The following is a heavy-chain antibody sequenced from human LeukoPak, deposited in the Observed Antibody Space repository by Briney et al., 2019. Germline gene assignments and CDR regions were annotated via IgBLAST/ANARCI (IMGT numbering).Heavy chain of an antibody. CDR2: ISGSGVST. CDR1: GFTFSSYA. CDR3: AKWGSSVVAGFYGMDV. J-gene: IGHJ6*02. Sequence: GGSLRLSCAASGFTFSSYAMSWVRQAPGKGLEWVSAISGSGVSTYYADSVKGRFTISRDNSKNTLYLQMNSLRAEDTAVYYCAKWGSSVVAGFYGMDVWGQGTTVTVSS. V-gene: IGHV3-23*01. D-gene: IGHD6-19*01.